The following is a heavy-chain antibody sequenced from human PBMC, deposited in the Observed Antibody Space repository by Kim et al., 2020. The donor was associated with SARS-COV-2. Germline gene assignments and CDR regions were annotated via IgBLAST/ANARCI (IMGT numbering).Heavy chain of an antibody. J-gene: IGHJ4*02. CDR3: ARRPVVVVPAANIHLYYFDY. D-gene: IGHD2-2*01. Sequence: ASVKVSCKASGYTFTSYGISWVRQAPGQGLEWMGWISAYNGNTNYAQKLQGRVTMTTDTSTSTAYMELRSLRSDDTAVYYCARRPVVVVPAANIHLYYFDYWGQGTLVTVSS. CDR1: GYTFTSYG. CDR2: ISAYNGNT. V-gene: IGHV1-18*04.